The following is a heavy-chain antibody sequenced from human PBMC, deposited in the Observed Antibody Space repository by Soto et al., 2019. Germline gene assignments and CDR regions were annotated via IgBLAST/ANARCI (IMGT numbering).Heavy chain of an antibody. CDR2: IKSKTDGGTT. CDR3: TTDKYDSSGILFDY. CDR1: GFTFSNAW. D-gene: IGHD3-22*01. V-gene: IGHV3-15*01. J-gene: IGHJ4*02. Sequence: EVQLVESGGGLVKPGGSLRLSCAASGFTFSNAWMSWVRQAPGKGLEWVGRIKSKTDGGTTDYAAPVKGRFTISRDDSKNTLYLQMNSLKTEDTAVYYCTTDKYDSSGILFDYWGQGTLVTVSS.